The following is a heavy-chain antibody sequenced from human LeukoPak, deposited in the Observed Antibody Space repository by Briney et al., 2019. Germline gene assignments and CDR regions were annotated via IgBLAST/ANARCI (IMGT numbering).Heavy chain of an antibody. CDR1: GFTFSSYA. CDR3: AKDLVRLAAAADNWFDP. D-gene: IGHD6-13*01. J-gene: IGHJ5*02. CDR2: ISGSGGRT. Sequence: PGGSLRLSCAASGFTFSSYAMSWVRQAPGKGLEWVSAISGSGGRTYYAASVKGGFTISSGNSKNTLYLQINSLRAEDTAVYYCAKDLVRLAAAADNWFDPWGQGTLVTVSS. V-gene: IGHV3-23*01.